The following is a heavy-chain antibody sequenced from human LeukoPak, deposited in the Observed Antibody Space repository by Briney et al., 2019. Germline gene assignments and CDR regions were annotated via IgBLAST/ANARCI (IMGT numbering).Heavy chain of an antibody. D-gene: IGHD3-22*01. CDR1: GFTFSSYG. J-gene: IGHJ4*02. V-gene: IGHV3-30*02. CDR3: AKGALEYDSSGYYYETGGIIDY. CDR2: IRYDGSNK. Sequence: GGSLRLSCAASGFTFSSYGMHWVRQAPGKGLEWVAFIRYDGSNKYYADSVKGRFTISRDNSKNTLYLQMNSLRAEDTAVYYCAKGALEYDSSGYYYETGGIIDYWGQGTLVTVSS.